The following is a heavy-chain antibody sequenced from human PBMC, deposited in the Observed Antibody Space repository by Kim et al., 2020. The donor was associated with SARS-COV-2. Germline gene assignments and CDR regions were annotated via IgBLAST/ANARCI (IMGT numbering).Heavy chain of an antibody. V-gene: IGHV3-33*01. J-gene: IGHJ3*02. CDR1: GFTFSSYG. CDR2: IWYDGSNK. Sequence: GGSLRLSCAASGFTFSSYGMHWVRQAPGKGLEWVAVIWYDGSNKYYADSVKGRFTISRDNSKNTLYLQMNSLRAEDTAVYYCAREGLPPVVTPEYRAFDIWGQGTMVTVSS. D-gene: IGHD2-21*02. CDR3: AREGLPPVVTPEYRAFDI.